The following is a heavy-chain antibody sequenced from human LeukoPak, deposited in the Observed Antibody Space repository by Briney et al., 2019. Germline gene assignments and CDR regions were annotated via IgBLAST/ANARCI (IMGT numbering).Heavy chain of an antibody. D-gene: IGHD3-22*01. V-gene: IGHV4-39*02. J-gene: IGHJ4*02. Sequence: SETLSLTCTVSGGSISRSIYYWGWIRQPPGKGLEWIGRIYYSGSTYYNPSLKSRVTMSVDPSQNQFSLNLSSVTAADTAVYYCARDPVSYYESRGYLDYWGQGTLVTVSS. CDR2: IYYSGST. CDR1: GGSISRSIYY. CDR3: ARDPVSYYESRGYLDY.